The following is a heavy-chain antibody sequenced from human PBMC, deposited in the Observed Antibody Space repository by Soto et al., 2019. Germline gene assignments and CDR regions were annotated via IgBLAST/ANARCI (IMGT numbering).Heavy chain of an antibody. CDR3: ARFLPYYDFWSGYYNWFDP. CDR1: SGSISSSNW. D-gene: IGHD3-3*01. CDR2: INHSGST. Sequence: SETLSLTCAVSSGSISSSNWWSWVRQPPGKGLVWIGEINHSGSTNYNPSLKSRVTISVDTSKNLFSLKLSSVTAADTAVYYCARFLPYYDFWSGYYNWFDPWGQGTLVTVSS. V-gene: IGHV4-4*02. J-gene: IGHJ5*02.